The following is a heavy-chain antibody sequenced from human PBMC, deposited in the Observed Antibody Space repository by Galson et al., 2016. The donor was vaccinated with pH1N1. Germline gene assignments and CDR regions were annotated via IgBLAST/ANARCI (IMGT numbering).Heavy chain of an antibody. V-gene: IGHV1-69*13. Sequence: SVKVSCKVSEGTFTSSTITWVRHAPGQGLEWVGDIIPIFGTTTYALKFQGRVTLTADGSLHTAFMELRGLTSQDTAVYYCARTPTSVVTVYSPFDVWGQGTNVTVSS. CDR2: IIPIFGTT. CDR1: EGTFTSST. J-gene: IGHJ6*02. D-gene: IGHD4-23*01. CDR3: ARTPTSVVTVYSPFDV.